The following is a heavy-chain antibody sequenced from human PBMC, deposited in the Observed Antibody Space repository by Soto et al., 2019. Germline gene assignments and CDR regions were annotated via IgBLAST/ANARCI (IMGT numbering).Heavy chain of an antibody. J-gene: IGHJ4*02. CDR3: ARVPAYSGYGDFDY. CDR2: ISAYNGNT. Sequence: ASVKVSCKASGYTFSNYGVNWVRQAPGQGLEWMGWISAYNGNTNYAQKLQGRVTMTTDTSTSTAYMELRSLRSDDTAVYYCARVPAYSGYGDFDYWGQGTLVTVS. D-gene: IGHD5-12*01. CDR1: GYTFSNYG. V-gene: IGHV1-18*01.